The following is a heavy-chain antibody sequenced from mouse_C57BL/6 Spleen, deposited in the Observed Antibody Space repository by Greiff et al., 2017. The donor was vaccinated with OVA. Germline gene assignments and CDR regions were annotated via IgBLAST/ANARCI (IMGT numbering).Heavy chain of an antibody. CDR3: ARTDYYGPTGFAY. V-gene: IGHV1-7*01. CDR1: GYTFTSYW. Sequence: QVQLKESGAELAKPGASVKLSCKASGYTFTSYWMPWVKQRPGQGLEWIGYINPSSGYTTTNQKSEDRATWTADKTSSTAYMQLSSLTYEDSAVYYCARTDYYGPTGFAYWGQGTLVTVSA. J-gene: IGHJ3*01. D-gene: IGHD1-1*01. CDR2: INPSSGYT.